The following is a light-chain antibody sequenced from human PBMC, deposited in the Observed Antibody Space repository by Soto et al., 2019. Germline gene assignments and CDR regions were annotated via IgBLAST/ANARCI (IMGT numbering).Light chain of an antibody. CDR3: LSYAGSYNFV. CDR1: SSDVGGYKY. Sequence: QSVLTQPASVSGSPGQSITISCSGTSSDVGGYKYVSWYQQHPGKAPKLMIYEVSYRPSGVSNRFSGSKSGNTASLTISGLQADDEADYYCLSYAGSYNFVFGSGTKLTVL. J-gene: IGLJ1*01. CDR2: EVS. V-gene: IGLV2-14*01.